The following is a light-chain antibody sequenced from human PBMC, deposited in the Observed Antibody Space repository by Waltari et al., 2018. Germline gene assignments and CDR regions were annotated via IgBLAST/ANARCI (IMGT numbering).Light chain of an antibody. Sequence: EIVMTQSPATLPVLPGERATLSCRASQSIRSNLAWYRHKPGQAPRLLSYGAATRAPGIPARFSGSGSGTEFTLAISSLQSEEFAVYFCQQYDNWLGTFGQGTKVESK. CDR1: QSIRSN. J-gene: IGKJ1*01. CDR3: QQYDNWLGT. V-gene: IGKV3-15*01. CDR2: GAA.